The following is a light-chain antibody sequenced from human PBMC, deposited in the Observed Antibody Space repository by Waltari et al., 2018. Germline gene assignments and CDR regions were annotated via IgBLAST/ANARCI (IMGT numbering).Light chain of an antibody. CDR2: DVS. CDR1: SSDIGNYNY. J-gene: IGLJ2*01. V-gene: IGLV2-14*03. Sequence: HSALTQPASVSGSPGQSITISCTGTSSDIGNYNYVSWYQQHPGKAPKLMIFDVSNRRSGVSDRFSGSKSGNTASLTISGLQAEDEADYYCSSYISSDTLELFGGGTSLTVL. CDR3: SSYISSDTLEL.